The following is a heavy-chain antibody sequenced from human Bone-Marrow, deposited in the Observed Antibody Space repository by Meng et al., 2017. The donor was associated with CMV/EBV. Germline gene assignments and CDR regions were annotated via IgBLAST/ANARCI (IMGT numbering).Heavy chain of an antibody. V-gene: IGHV1-2*02. CDR2: INPNTGGT. J-gene: IGHJ4*02. CDR3: ARAYDFWSGYYTYYFDY. Sequence: ASVKVSCKTSGYTLTAYYMHWVRQAPGEGLEWMGWINPNTGGTNYAQKFQGRITMTRYTSIRTAYMELSSLRSDDTAVYYCARAYDFWSGYYTYYFDYWGQGTLVTVSS. CDR1: GYTLTAYY. D-gene: IGHD3-3*01.